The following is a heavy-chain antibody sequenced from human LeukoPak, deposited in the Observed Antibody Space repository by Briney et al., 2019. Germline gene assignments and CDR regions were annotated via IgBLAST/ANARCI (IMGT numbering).Heavy chain of an antibody. CDR1: GFTFSSYT. CDR2: ISSSSTYM. D-gene: IGHD6-19*01. J-gene: IGHJ4*02. Sequence: GGSLRLSCTASGFTFSSYTMNWVRQAPGKGPEWVASISSSSTYMYNADSVKGRFTISRDNAKNSLYLQMNSLRAEDTAVYYCATKKGVVAVAGTFDCWGQGTLVTVSS. CDR3: ATKKGVVAVAGTFDC. V-gene: IGHV3-21*01.